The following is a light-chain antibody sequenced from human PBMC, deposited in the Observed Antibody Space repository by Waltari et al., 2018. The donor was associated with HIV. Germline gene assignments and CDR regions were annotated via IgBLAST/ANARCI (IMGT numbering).Light chain of an antibody. CDR3: SSYTTTNTVV. Sequence: QSALTQPASVSGSHGQSITIPCPGTSSDISTFNFVSWYQKHPDKAPKLLIYDVDHRPSGSPRRFSGSKSGDTASLTISAIQADDEADYFCSSYTTTNTVVFGGGTKVSVL. CDR2: DVD. V-gene: IGLV2-14*03. CDR1: SSDISTFNF. J-gene: IGLJ2*01.